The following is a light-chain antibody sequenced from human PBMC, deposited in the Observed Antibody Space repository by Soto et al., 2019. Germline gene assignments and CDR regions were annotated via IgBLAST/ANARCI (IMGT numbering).Light chain of an antibody. V-gene: IGKV1-9*01. Sequence: IQLTQSPSSLSASVGDRVTITCRASQGISSYLAWYQQKPGKAPNLLIYAASTLQSGVPSRFSGSGSGTDFTLTISSLQPEDFGTYYCQQVNTYPLTFGGGTKVEIK. CDR2: AAS. J-gene: IGKJ4*01. CDR1: QGISSY. CDR3: QQVNTYPLT.